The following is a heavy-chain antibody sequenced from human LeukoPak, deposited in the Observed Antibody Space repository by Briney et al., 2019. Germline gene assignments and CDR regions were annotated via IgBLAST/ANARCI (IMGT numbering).Heavy chain of an antibody. Sequence: SETLSLTCAVCGGSFSGYYWCWIRQPPGKGLEWIGEINHSGTTDYNPSLKSRVTISVDTSKNQFSLKLSSVTAADTAVYYCARTRSSGYLTFDYWGQGILVTVSS. V-gene: IGHV4-34*01. CDR3: ARTRSSGYLTFDY. D-gene: IGHD3-22*01. J-gene: IGHJ4*02. CDR1: GGSFSGYY. CDR2: INHSGTT.